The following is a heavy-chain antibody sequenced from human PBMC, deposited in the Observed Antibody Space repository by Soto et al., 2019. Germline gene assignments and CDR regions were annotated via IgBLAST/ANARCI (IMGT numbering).Heavy chain of an antibody. Sequence: SETLSLTCAFYGGSFDDFYWSWVRQSPGKGLEWVGEISHDGGTNYSPSLASRVSISVDTSKYQFSLHLRSVTAADTGLYYCARGQLVWYGDLTPYHRDMDVWGQGATVTVSS. CDR2: ISHDGGT. CDR1: GGSFDDFY. CDR3: ARGQLVWYGDLTPYHRDMDV. D-gene: IGHD3-10*01. V-gene: IGHV4-34*01. J-gene: IGHJ6*02.